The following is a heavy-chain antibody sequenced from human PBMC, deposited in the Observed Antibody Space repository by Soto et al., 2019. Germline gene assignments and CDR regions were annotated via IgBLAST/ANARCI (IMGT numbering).Heavy chain of an antibody. V-gene: IGHV3-33*01. D-gene: IGHD2-2*01. Sequence: GGSLRLSCAASGFTFSSYGMHWVRQAPGKGLEWVAVIWYDGSNKYYADSVKGRFTISRDNSKNTLYLQMNSLRAEDTAVYYCARALAQHYGMDVWGQGTTVTVSS. CDR2: IWYDGSNK. CDR1: GFTFSSYG. J-gene: IGHJ6*02. CDR3: ARALAQHYGMDV.